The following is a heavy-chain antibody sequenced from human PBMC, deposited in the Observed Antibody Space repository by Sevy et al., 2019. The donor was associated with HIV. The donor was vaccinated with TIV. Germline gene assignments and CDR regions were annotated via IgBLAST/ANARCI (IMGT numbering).Heavy chain of an antibody. V-gene: IGHV3-7*01. Sequence: GGSLRLSCAASGFTLSSYWMSWVRQAPGKGLEWVANIKQDGSEKYYVDSVKGRFTISRDNAKNSLYLQMNSLRVEDTAVYYCARDLPPSATTVAHFDYWGRGTLVTVSS. J-gene: IGHJ4*02. CDR2: IKQDGSEK. CDR1: GFTLSSYW. CDR3: ARDLPPSATTVAHFDY. D-gene: IGHD4-17*01.